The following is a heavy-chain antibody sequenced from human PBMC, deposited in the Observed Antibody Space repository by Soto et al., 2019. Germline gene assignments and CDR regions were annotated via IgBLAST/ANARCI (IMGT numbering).Heavy chain of an antibody. CDR1: GFRFSSFA. CDR2: IGGSGIIT. Sequence: GGSLRLSCRASGFRFSSFAVTWVRQAPGKGLEWVSSIGGSGIITYYTDSVKGRFTISRDNSGNTLFLHMNSLRADDTAVYYCAKDPNGDYVGAFDSWGQGTLVTVSS. D-gene: IGHD4-17*01. CDR3: AKDPNGDYVGAFDS. J-gene: IGHJ4*02. V-gene: IGHV3-23*01.